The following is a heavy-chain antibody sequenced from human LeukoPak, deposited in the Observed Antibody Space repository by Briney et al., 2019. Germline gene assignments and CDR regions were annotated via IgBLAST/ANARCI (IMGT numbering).Heavy chain of an antibody. CDR3: AKDQKRGYSYGYLFYYYYMDV. CDR2: IRYDGSHK. D-gene: IGHD5-18*01. J-gene: IGHJ6*03. Sequence: GGSLRLSCAASGFIFSDYVMNWLRQAPGRGLEWVAYIRYDGSHKYYIDSVKGRFTISRDNSKNALYLQMNSLRAEDTAVYYCAKDQKRGYSYGYLFYYYYMDVWGKGTTVTISS. CDR1: GFIFSDYV. V-gene: IGHV3-30*02.